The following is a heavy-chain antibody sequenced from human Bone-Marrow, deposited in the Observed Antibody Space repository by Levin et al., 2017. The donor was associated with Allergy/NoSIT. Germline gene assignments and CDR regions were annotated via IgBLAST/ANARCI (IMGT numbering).Heavy chain of an antibody. Sequence: SETLSLTCAVYGGSFSGYYWSWIRQPPGKGLEWIGEIKHSGSTNYNPSLKSRVTISVDTSKNQFSLKLTSVTAADTAVYYCARGADIVVVVAATPYFDYWGQGTLVTVSS. CDR1: GGSFSGYY. V-gene: IGHV4-34*01. CDR2: IKHSGST. CDR3: ARGADIVVVVAATPYFDY. J-gene: IGHJ4*02. D-gene: IGHD2-15*01.